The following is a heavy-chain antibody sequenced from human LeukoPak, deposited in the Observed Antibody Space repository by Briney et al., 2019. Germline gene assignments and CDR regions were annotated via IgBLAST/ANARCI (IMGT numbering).Heavy chain of an antibody. CDR3: ARAGYSSGGNWFDP. CDR2: INPNSGGT. Sequence: ASVKVSCKASGYTFTGHYMHWVRQAPGQGLEWMGWINPNSGGTNYAQKFQGRVTMTRDTSISTAYMELSRLRSDDTAVYYCARAGYSSGGNWFDPWGQGTLVTVSS. V-gene: IGHV1-2*02. CDR1: GYTFTGHY. J-gene: IGHJ5*02. D-gene: IGHD6-19*01.